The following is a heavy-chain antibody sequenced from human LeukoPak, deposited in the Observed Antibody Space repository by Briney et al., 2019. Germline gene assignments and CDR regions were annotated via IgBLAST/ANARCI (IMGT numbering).Heavy chain of an antibody. CDR3: ARDPMVRGVIITKDYYYYYGMDV. CDR2: IEPSDSYT. V-gene: IGHV5-10-1*01. CDR1: GYGFTSYW. J-gene: IGHJ6*04. Sequence: GEARRISYKGSGYGFTSYWISWVRPMPGKGRGWMGRIEPSDSYTNYSPSFQGHVTISADKSISTAYLQWSSLKASDTAMYYCARDPMVRGVIITKDYYYYYGMDVWGKGTTVTVSS. D-gene: IGHD3-10*01.